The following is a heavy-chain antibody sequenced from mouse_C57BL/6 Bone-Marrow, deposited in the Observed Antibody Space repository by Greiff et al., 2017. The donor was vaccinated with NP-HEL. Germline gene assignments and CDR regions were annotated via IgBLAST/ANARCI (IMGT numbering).Heavy chain of an antibody. J-gene: IGHJ1*03. D-gene: IGHD2-2*01. Sequence: VQRVESGPGLVQPSQSLSITCTVSGFSLTSYGVHWVRQSPGKGLEWLGVIWSGGSTDYNAAFISRLSISKDNYKSQVFFKMNSLQADDTAIYYCARSGYYWYFDVWGTGTTVTVSS. V-gene: IGHV2-2*01. CDR2: IWSGGST. CDR1: GFSLTSYG. CDR3: ARSGYYWYFDV.